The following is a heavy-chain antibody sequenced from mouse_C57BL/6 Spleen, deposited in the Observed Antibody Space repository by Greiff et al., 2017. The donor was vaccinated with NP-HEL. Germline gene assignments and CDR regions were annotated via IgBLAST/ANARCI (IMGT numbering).Heavy chain of an antibody. CDR2: IYPGSGST. Sequence: QVQLQQPGAELVKPGASVKMSCKASGYTFTSYWITWVKQRPGQGLEWIGDIYPGSGSTNYNEKFKSKATLTVDTASSTAYMQLSILTSEDSAVYYCARDLLGHYAMDYWGQGTSVTVSS. V-gene: IGHV1-55*01. D-gene: IGHD2-1*01. J-gene: IGHJ4*01. CDR1: GYTFTSYW. CDR3: ARDLLGHYAMDY.